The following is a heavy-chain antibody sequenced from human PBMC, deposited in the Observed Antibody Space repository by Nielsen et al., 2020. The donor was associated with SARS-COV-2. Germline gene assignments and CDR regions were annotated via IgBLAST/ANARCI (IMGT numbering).Heavy chain of an antibody. V-gene: IGHV3-23*01. CDR2: ISGSGGST. CDR3: ANSRAFYDSSGYLFDY. CDR1: GFTFSSYA. Sequence: GESLKISCEASGFTFSSYAMSWVRQAPGKGLEWVSSISGSGGSTNYADSVKGRFTISRDNAKNSLYLQMNSLRAEDTAVYFCANSRAFYDSSGYLFDYWGQGSLVTVSS. D-gene: IGHD3-22*01. J-gene: IGHJ4*02.